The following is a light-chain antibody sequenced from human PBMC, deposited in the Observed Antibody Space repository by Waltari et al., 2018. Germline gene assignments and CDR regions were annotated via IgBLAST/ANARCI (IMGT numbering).Light chain of an antibody. CDR1: SSDVGGYNY. J-gene: IGLJ2*01. Sequence: QSALTQPASVSGSPGQSLTIPCTGTSSDVGGYNYVPWYQQHPGKAPTLMIYGVSNRPSGVSDRFSGSKSGNTASLSISGLQADDEADYYCSSYTSSDSLIFGGGTKLSVL. CDR3: SSYTSSDSLI. CDR2: GVS. V-gene: IGLV2-14*03.